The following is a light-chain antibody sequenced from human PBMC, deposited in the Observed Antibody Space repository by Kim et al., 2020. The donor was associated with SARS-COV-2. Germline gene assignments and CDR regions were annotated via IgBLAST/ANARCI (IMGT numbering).Light chain of an antibody. V-gene: IGLV8-61*01. CDR1: SASVSTNSY. Sequence: QAVVTQEPSFSVSPGGTVTLTCGLNSASVSTNSYPSWYQQTPGQAPRTLIYNTNIRSSGVPDRFSGSILGNKAALTITGAQTDDESDYYCVLRMGSGVYVFGGGTQLTVL. CDR2: NTN. J-gene: IGLJ3*02. CDR3: VLRMGSGVYV.